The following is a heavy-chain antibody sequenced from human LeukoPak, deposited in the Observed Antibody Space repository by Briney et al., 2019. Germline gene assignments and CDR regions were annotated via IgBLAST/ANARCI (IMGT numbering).Heavy chain of an antibody. D-gene: IGHD2-21*02. Sequence: SQTLSLTCAISGDSVSSNSAAWNWIRQSPSRGLEWLGRTYYRSKWYNDYAVSVKSRITINPDASKNQFTLQLKSVTPDDTAVYYCARGTRVVTARRLGYDYWGQGTLVTVSS. CDR1: GDSVSSNSAA. CDR3: ARGTRVVTARRLGYDY. V-gene: IGHV6-1*01. CDR2: TYYRSKWYN. J-gene: IGHJ4*02.